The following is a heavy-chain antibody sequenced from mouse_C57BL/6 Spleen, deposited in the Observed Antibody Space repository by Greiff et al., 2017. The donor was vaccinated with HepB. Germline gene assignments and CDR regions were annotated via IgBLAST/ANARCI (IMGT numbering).Heavy chain of an antibody. D-gene: IGHD2-3*01. CDR2: IDPSDSET. CDR1: GYTFTSYW. Sequence: QVQLQQPGAELVRPGSSVKLSCKASGYTFTSYWMHCVKQRPIQGLEWIGNIDPSDSETHYNQKFKDKATLTVDKSSSTAYMQLSSLTSEDSAVYYCARGDGYSSSFDVWGTGTTVTVSS. J-gene: IGHJ1*03. CDR3: ARGDGYSSSFDV. V-gene: IGHV1-52*01.